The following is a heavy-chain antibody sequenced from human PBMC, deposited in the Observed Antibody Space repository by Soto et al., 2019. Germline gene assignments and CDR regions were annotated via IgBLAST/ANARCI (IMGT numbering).Heavy chain of an antibody. V-gene: IGHV3-15*01. D-gene: IGHD1-26*01. Sequence: PGGSLRLSCAASGLTFNNAWMSWVRQTPGKGLEWVGRIKSETDGGTTDYAAPVKGRFIISRDDSKNTLYLQMNSLKVEDTAVYYCTTEGGYSASPWWCGPWGQGTLVTVSS. CDR2: IKSETDGGTT. CDR1: GLTFNNAW. J-gene: IGHJ5*02. CDR3: TTEGGYSASPWWCGP.